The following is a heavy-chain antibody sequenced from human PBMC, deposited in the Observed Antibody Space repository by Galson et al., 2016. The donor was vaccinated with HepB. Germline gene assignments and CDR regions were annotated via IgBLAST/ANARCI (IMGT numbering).Heavy chain of an antibody. Sequence: SLRLSCAASGFTFSYYAMNWVRQAPGKGLEWVSAISGSGGSPYYADSVKGRFTTSRDNSMNTLYLQMNSLRAEDTAVYYCAKGGEWLLYFDYWGQGTLVTVSS. V-gene: IGHV3-23*01. CDR1: GFTFSYYA. CDR3: AKGGEWLLYFDY. CDR2: ISGSGGSP. J-gene: IGHJ4*02. D-gene: IGHD3-3*01.